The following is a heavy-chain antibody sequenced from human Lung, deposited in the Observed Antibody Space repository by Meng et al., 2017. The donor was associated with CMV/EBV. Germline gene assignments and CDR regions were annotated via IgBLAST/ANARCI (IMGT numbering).Heavy chain of an antibody. Sequence: SXKISXAASGFTFSIYAMHWVRQAPGKGLEWVAVISHDGSNKYYADSVKGRFTISRDNSKNTVYLQMNSLRAEDTAVYYCATFHSGSYAVDIWGQGTMVXVSS. CDR3: ATFHSGSYAVDI. V-gene: IGHV3-30*04. D-gene: IGHD3-10*01. CDR2: ISHDGSNK. CDR1: GFTFSIYA. J-gene: IGHJ3*02.